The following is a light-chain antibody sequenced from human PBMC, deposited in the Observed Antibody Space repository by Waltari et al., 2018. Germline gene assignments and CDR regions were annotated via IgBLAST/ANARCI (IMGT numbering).Light chain of an antibody. CDR2: EVI. V-gene: IGLV2-23*02. CDR1: SSDVGFYNL. CDR3: CSYAGRNIWV. J-gene: IGLJ3*02. Sequence: QSALTQHASVSGSPVKSITIPCTETSSDVGFYNLVSWYQQHPCKDPELVVYEVISPPSGFSNRFSGSKSGNTASRTISGLQAEDEADYYCCSYAGRNIWVFGGGTKLTVL.